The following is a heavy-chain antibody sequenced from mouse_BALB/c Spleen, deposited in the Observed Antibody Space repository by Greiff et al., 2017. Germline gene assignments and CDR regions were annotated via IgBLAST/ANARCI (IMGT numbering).Heavy chain of an antibody. CDR1: GYSITSDYA. J-gene: IGHJ3*01. V-gene: IGHV3-2*02. D-gene: IGHD2-3*01. Sequence: EVQLQESGPGLVKPSQSLSLTCTVTGYSITSDYAWNWIRQFPGNKLEWMGYISYSGSTSYNPSLESRIFITRDTSKNQFFLQLNSVTTEDTATYYCARGYDGYSLFAYWGQGTLVTVSA. CDR3: ARGYDGYSLFAY. CDR2: ISYSGST.